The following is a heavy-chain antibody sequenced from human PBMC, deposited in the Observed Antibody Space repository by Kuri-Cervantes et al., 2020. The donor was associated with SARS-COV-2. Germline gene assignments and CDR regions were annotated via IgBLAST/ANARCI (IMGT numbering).Heavy chain of an antibody. D-gene: IGHD4-23*01. CDR1: GGSIRSGAYY. CDR2: IYYNGVT. J-gene: IGHJ1*01. CDR3: ATDKPSYGGNGYLQL. V-gene: IGHV4-31*03. Sequence: LRLSCSVSGGSIRSGAYYCHWIRHRSGKGLEWIGNIYYNGVTYYNPSLKSRVTISVDTSKNQFSLKLSSMTAADTAVYYCATDKPSYGGNGYLQLWGQGTLVTVSS.